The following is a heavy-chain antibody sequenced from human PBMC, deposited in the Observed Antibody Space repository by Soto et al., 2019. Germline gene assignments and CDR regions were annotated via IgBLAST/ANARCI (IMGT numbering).Heavy chain of an antibody. J-gene: IGHJ5*02. Sequence: KPSETLSLTCDVSGYSISSGYYWGWIRQPPGKGLEWIGSIYHSGSTYYNPSLKSRVTISVDTSKNQFSLKLSSVTAADTAVYYCARGNILTGYGYWFDPWGQGTLVTVSS. D-gene: IGHD3-9*01. CDR2: IYHSGST. V-gene: IGHV4-38-2*01. CDR1: GYSISSGYY. CDR3: ARGNILTGYGYWFDP.